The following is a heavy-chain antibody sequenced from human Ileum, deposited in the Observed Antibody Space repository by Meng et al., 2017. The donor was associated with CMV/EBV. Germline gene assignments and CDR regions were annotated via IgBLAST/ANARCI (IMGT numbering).Heavy chain of an antibody. D-gene: IGHD6-19*01. Sequence: ASVKVSCKASGYTFTGYYIHWVRQAPGQGLEWMGWVNPNNGGTNYAQKFQGRVTMTRDTSISSAYMELNRLTSDDTAVYYCARPRVAGTAHFDYWGQGPLVTVSS. V-gene: IGHV1-2*02. J-gene: IGHJ4*02. CDR1: GYTFTGYY. CDR3: ARPRVAGTAHFDY. CDR2: VNPNNGGT.